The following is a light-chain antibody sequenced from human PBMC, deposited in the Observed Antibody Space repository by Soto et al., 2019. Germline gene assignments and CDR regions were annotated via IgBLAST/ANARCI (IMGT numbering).Light chain of an antibody. Sequence: EIVLTQSPATLSLSPGERATLSCRASQSVGNSFAWYQQKPGQAPRLLIYDASKRATDIPARFSGSGSGTDFTLTISSLVPEDFAVYSCQQRRNWPLTFGGGTKVEIK. CDR1: QSVGNS. CDR3: QQRRNWPLT. V-gene: IGKV3-11*01. CDR2: DAS. J-gene: IGKJ4*01.